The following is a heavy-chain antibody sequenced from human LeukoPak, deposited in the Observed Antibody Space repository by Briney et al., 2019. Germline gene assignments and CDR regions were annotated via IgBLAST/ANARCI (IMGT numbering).Heavy chain of an antibody. J-gene: IGHJ4*02. V-gene: IGHV5-51*01. CDR2: IYPGDSDT. CDR3: ARHGYSNYGGNDY. CDR1: GYSFTSYW. Sequence: GEPLKISCKGSGYSFTSYWIGWVRQMPGKSLEWMGIIYPGDSDTRYNPSVQGQITSSADKTISTAYLQWSRLKASDTAMYYCARHGYSNYGGNDYWGQGTVVTVSS. D-gene: IGHD4-11*01.